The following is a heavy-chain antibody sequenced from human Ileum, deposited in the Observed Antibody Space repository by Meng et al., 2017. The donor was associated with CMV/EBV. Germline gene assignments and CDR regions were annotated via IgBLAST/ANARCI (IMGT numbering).Heavy chain of an antibody. CDR2: IYTGGSP. Sequence: QGPLQESGPGLVKPSETLSLTCTVSGGSIRNYYWSWIRQPAGKGLEWIGRIYTGGSPNYNPSLYSRVTMSLDTSKNQFSLKLNSVTAADTAVYYCARLNYYDSREFDYWGQGTLVTGSS. D-gene: IGHD3-22*01. CDR1: GGSIRNYY. V-gene: IGHV4-4*07. J-gene: IGHJ4*02. CDR3: ARLNYYDSREFDY.